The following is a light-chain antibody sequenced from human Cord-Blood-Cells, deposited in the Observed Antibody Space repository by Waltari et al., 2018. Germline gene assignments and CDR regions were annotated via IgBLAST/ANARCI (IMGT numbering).Light chain of an antibody. CDR2: EVR. Sequence: QSALTQPASVSGSPGQSIPISCTGTSSDVGGYNYVSWYQQHPGKAPKLMIYEVRNRPAGVSNRFSGSKSGNTASLTISGLQAEDEADYYCSSYTSSSTVVFGGGTKLTVL. CDR1: SSDVGGYNY. CDR3: SSYTSSSTVV. J-gene: IGLJ2*01. V-gene: IGLV2-14*01.